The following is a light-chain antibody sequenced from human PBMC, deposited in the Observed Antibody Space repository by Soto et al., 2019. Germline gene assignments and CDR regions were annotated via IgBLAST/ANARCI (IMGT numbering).Light chain of an antibody. CDR3: MQALQTPGT. J-gene: IGKJ1*01. Sequence: DIVMTQSPLSLAVAPGEPASISCRSSQSLLHSYGYYYLHWYLKKPGQSPHLLIYLGSNRASGVPDRFSGSGSGTDFTLKISRMEAEDVGVYDCMQALQTPGTFGQWTKVEIK. V-gene: IGKV2-28*01. CDR1: QSLLHSYGYYY. CDR2: LGS.